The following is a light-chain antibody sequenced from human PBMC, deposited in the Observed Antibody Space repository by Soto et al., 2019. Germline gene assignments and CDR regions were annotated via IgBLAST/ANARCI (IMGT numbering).Light chain of an antibody. CDR2: WAS. V-gene: IGKV4-1*01. J-gene: IGKJ4*01. CDR3: QQFYTHSLT. Sequence: DIVLTQSPDSLAVSLGERATINCKSSQTISSGAGNYLAWYQQKPGHPPKLLIHWASIRESGVPERFSGSGSGRDFTLTVSSLQAEDVAVYYCQQFYTHSLTFGGGTRVEI. CDR1: QTISSGAGNY.